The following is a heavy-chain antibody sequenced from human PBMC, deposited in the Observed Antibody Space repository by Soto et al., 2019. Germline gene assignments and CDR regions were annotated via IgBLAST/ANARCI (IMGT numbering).Heavy chain of an antibody. Sequence: SETLSLTCTVSGGSIRDYFWTWIRQPPGKGLEWIGYIYYSGRTNYNPSLKSRVSISVDTSKNHFSLQLRSVTAADTAVYYCARGGGYSNPYNFDYWGQGTLVTVSS. J-gene: IGHJ4*02. D-gene: IGHD5-18*01. CDR1: GGSIRDYF. V-gene: IGHV4-59*01. CDR2: IYYSGRT. CDR3: ARGGGYSNPYNFDY.